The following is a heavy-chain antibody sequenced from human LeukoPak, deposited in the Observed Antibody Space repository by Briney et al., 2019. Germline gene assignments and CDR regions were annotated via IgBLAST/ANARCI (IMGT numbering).Heavy chain of an antibody. CDR2: SSTSGNA. J-gene: IGHJ5*02. CDR3: ARDSSPFFGSGSHYPNWFDP. V-gene: IGHV4-61*02. CDR1: GDSMSRSPHY. Sequence: PSETLSLTCTVSGDSMSRSPHYWSWVRQPAGKRLEWIGRSSTSGNANYNPSLKSRVTILVDTSKNHFSLELNSVTAADTGVYYCARDSSPFFGSGSHYPNWFDPWGQGNLVTVSS. D-gene: IGHD3-10*01.